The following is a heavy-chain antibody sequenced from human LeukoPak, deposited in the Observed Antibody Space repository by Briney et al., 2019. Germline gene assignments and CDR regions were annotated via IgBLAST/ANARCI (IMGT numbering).Heavy chain of an antibody. CDR1: GGSISSSNW. D-gene: IGHD3-9*01. CDR3: ARREGELRYFDWLTPRD. Sequence: SETLSLTCGVSGGSISSSNWWSCVRQPPGKGLEWIGEIYHSGSTNYNRSLKSRVIISVDKSKNQCSLKLYSVTAADTAVYYCARREGELRYFDWLTPRDWGQGILVTVSS. CDR2: IYHSGST. V-gene: IGHV4-4*02. J-gene: IGHJ4*02.